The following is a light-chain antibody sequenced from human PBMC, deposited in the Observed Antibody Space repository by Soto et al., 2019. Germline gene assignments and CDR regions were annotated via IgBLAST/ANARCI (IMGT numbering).Light chain of an antibody. CDR2: GGS. CDR3: QKYSSSRT. CDR1: QSVSSNH. J-gene: IGKJ1*01. V-gene: IGKV3-20*01. Sequence: DIVLTQSPGTLSLSPGERATLSCRASQSVSSNHLAWYQQKPGQAPRLLIYGGSSRATGIPVRFSGSGSETDFPLTITSLEPEDFAGYYCQKYSSSRTFGQGTKVDIK.